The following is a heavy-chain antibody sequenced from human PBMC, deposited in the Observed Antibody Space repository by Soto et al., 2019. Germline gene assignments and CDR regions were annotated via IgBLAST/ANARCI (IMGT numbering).Heavy chain of an antibody. V-gene: IGHV1-18*04. CDR1: GYTFTSCG. CDR2: ISVYTGNT. Sequence: ASVKVSCKSSGYTFTSCGVSWVRQAPGRGLEGLGWISVYTGNTKHAQKFQDRVTLTTEASTSTAYMELRSMRSDDTAVYYCARDRCTIERCYTHYFDVWGQGTPVTVSS. CDR3: ARDRCTIERCYTHYFDV. J-gene: IGHJ6*02. D-gene: IGHD2-8*01.